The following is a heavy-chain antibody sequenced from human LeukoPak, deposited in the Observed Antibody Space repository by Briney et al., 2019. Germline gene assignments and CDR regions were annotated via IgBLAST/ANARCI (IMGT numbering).Heavy chain of an antibody. V-gene: IGHV3-33*01. D-gene: IGHD1-26*01. J-gene: IGHJ5*02. CDR3: ARGSGNYYNWFDP. CDR1: GFTFINYG. CDR2: IWYDGNNK. Sequence: GGSLRLSCAASGFTFINYGMHWVRQAPGKGLEWVAVIWYDGNNKYYADSVKGRFTISRDNSKNTLYLQMNSPRVEDTAVYYCARGSGNYYNWFDPWGQGTLVTVSS.